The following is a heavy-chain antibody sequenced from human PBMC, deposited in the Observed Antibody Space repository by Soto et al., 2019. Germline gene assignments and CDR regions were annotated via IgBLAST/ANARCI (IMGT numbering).Heavy chain of an antibody. D-gene: IGHD5-18*01. Sequence: EVQLVESGGGLVQPGESLRLSCAASGFTFSTYWMHWVRQAPGKGLVWVSRINFDGSITDYADSVKGRFTISRVYANNTVYLQMNSLKAEDTAVYFCARAEYTATVIGDWGQGTLVTVSS. CDR1: GFTFSTYW. V-gene: IGHV3-74*01. J-gene: IGHJ4*02. CDR2: INFDGSIT. CDR3: ARAEYTATVIGD.